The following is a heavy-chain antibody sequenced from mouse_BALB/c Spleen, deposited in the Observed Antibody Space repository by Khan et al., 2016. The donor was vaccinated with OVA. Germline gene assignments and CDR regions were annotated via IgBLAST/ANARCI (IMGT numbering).Heavy chain of an antibody. CDR3: ATSYFYGYYFDY. V-gene: IGHV5-17*02. J-gene: IGHJ2*01. Sequence: LVQSGGSRKLSCAASGFTFTSYGMHWIRQAPEKGLEWVAYISSDSNTIYYTDTVKGRFTISRDNPKNTLFLQMTILRSGDTAMYFCATSYFYGYYFDYWGQGTTLTVSS. CDR1: GFTFTSYG. CDR2: ISSDSNTI. D-gene: IGHD1-1*01.